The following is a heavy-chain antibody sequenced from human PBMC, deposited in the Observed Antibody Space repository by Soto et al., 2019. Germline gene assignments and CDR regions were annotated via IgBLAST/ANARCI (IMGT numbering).Heavy chain of an antibody. CDR1: GFTFSSYA. J-gene: IGHJ4*02. CDR2: ISGSGGST. D-gene: IGHD4-17*01. V-gene: IGHV3-23*01. Sequence: GGSLRLSCAASGFTFSSYAMSWVRQAPGKGLEWVSAISGSGGSTYYADSVKGRFTISRDNSKNTLYLQMNSLRAEDTAVYYCAKSFYRYYGDYWYYFDYWGQGTLVTVSS. CDR3: AKSFYRYYGDYWYYFDY.